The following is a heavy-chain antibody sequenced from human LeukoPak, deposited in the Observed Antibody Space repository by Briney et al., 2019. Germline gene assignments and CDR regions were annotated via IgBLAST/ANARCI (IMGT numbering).Heavy chain of an antibody. CDR2: INHSGST. D-gene: IGHD3-22*01. CDR1: GGSISSSSYY. CDR3: ARRRYYYDSSGYYYYMGV. Sequence: PSETLSLTCTVSGGSISSSSYYWGWFRQPPGKGLEWIGEINHSGSTNYNPSLKSRVTISVDTSKNQFSLKLSSVTAADTAVYYCARRRYYYDSSGYYYYMGVWGKGTTVTISS. V-gene: IGHV4-39*07. J-gene: IGHJ6*03.